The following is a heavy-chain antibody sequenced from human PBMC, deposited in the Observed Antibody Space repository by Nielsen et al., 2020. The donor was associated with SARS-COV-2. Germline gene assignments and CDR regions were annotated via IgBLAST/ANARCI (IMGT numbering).Heavy chain of an antibody. CDR3: ASGRAPLRY. V-gene: IGHV4-59*01. CDR1: GGSMNFFY. CDR2: NFNSAKT. Sequence: SETLSLTCSISGGSMNFFYWSWIRQAPGKRLEWIAYNFNSAKTMYNSSLKNQVTMSVDTSKNQLSLRLTSVTAADTAVYYCASGRAPLRYWGQGILVTVSS. D-gene: IGHD2-15*01. J-gene: IGHJ4*02.